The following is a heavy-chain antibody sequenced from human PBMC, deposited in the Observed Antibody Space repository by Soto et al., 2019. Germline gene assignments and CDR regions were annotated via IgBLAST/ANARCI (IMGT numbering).Heavy chain of an antibody. CDR3: ARDRVAVAGTPYYYGMDV. D-gene: IGHD6-19*01. CDR1: GGTFSSYA. J-gene: IGHJ6*02. CDR2: IIPIFGTA. Sequence: PGGSLRLSCAASGGTFSSYAISWVRQAPGQGLEWMGGIIPIFGTANYAQKFQGRVTITADKSTSTAYMELSSLRSEDTAVYYCARDRVAVAGTPYYYGMDVWGQGTTVTVSS. V-gene: IGHV1-69*06.